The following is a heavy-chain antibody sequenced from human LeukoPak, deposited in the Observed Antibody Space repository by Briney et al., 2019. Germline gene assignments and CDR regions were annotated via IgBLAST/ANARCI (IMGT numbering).Heavy chain of an antibody. CDR2: IKEDGSEK. CDR3: ARDVDYANPRHDY. J-gene: IGHJ4*02. V-gene: IGHV3-7*01. Sequence: GGSLRLSCAASGFMFSSYWMSWVRQAPGKGLEWVADIKEDGSEKSYVDSVKGRFTISRDNAKNSVYLQMNSLRAEDTAVYYCARDVDYANPRHDYWGQGTLVTVSS. CDR1: GFMFSSYW. D-gene: IGHD4/OR15-4a*01.